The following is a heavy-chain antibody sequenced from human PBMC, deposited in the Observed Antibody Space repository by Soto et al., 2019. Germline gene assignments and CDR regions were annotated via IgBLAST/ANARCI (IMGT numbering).Heavy chain of an antibody. CDR1: GYSISSSNW. D-gene: IGHD2-8*01. CDR2: IYYSGST. V-gene: IGHV4-28*01. Sequence: SETLSLTCAVSGYSISSSNWWGWIRQPPGKGLEWIGYIYYSGSTYYNPSLKSRVTMSADTSKNQFSLKLISVTAVDTAVYYCARSRAYAPHDAFDIWGQGTMVTVSS. CDR3: ARSRAYAPHDAFDI. J-gene: IGHJ3*02.